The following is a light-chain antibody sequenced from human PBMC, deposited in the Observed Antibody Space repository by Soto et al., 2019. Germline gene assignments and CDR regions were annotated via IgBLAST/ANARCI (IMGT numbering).Light chain of an antibody. J-gene: IGLJ1*01. Sequence: SYDLTQPPSVSVSPGQTASITCSGDKLGDKYACWYQQKPGQSPVLVIYQDSKRPSGIPERFSGSNSGNTATLTISGTQAMDEADYYCCSYGGSSTSPYLFGSGTKLTVL. V-gene: IGLV3-1*01. CDR3: CSYGGSSTSPYL. CDR1: KLGDKY. CDR2: QDS.